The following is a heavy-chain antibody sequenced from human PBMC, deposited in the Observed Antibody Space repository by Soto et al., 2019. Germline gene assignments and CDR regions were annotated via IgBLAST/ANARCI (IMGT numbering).Heavy chain of an antibody. V-gene: IGHV1-3*01. CDR3: ARGPGGPDGPGDY. CDR2: INAGNGHT. Sequence: QVQLVQSGAEVKKPGASVKVSCKASGYTCTSYAMHWARQAPGQRLEWMGWINAGNGHTKYSKKFQGRVTINRDTSASTAYMELSSLRSEDTAVYYCARGPGGPDGPGDYWGQGTLGSVSS. J-gene: IGHJ4*02. D-gene: IGHD2-15*01. CDR1: GYTCTSYA.